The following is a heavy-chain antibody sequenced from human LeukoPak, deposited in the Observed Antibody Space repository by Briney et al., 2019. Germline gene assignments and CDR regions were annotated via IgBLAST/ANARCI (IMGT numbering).Heavy chain of an antibody. CDR2: IYYSGST. V-gene: IGHV4-59*12. J-gene: IGHJ4*02. CDR1: GGSISSYY. D-gene: IGHD3-22*01. CDR3: ARGYDSSGYQTHFDY. Sequence: TSETLSLTCTVSGGSISSYYWSWIRQPPGKGLEWIGHIYYSGSTNYNPSLKSRVTMSLDTSKNQFSLKLSSVTAADTAVYYCARGYDSSGYQTHFDYWGQGTLVTVSS.